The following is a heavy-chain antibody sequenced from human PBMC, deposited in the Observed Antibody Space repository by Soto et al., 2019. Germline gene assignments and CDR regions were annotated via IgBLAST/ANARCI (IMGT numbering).Heavy chain of an antibody. Sequence: ASVKVSCKASGYNFIDYGISWVRQAPGQGLEWMGWISALNGDTTSAQKLQGRVTLTTDTSTNTAYMELRSLRYDDTAVYYCARDPGYSTTPPQASDIWCQGPMVTLSS. D-gene: IGHD5-12*01. J-gene: IGHJ3*02. CDR3: ARDPGYSTTPPQASDI. V-gene: IGHV1-18*01. CDR1: GYNFIDYG. CDR2: ISALNGDT.